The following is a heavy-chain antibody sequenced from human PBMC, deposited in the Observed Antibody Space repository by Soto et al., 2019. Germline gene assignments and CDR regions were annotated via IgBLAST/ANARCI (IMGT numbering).Heavy chain of an antibody. CDR3: ARDGLSSGWLVVADY. J-gene: IGHJ4*02. D-gene: IGHD6-19*01. V-gene: IGHV1-18*04. CDR2: ISAYNGNT. CDR1: GYTFTSYG. Sequence: ASVKVSCKASGYTFTSYGISWVRQAPGQGLEWMGWISAYNGNTNYAQKLQGRVTMTTDTSTSTAYMELRSLRSDDTAVYYCARDGLSSGWLVVADYWGQGTLVTVSS.